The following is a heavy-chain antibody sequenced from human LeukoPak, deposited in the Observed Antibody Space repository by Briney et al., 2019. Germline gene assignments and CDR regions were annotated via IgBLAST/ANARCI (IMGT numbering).Heavy chain of an antibody. V-gene: IGHV4-34*01. CDR2: IYYIGST. D-gene: IGHD6-19*01. Sequence: SETLSLTCAVYGGSFSGYYWSWIRQPPGKGLEWIGSIYYIGSTSYNPSLKSRVTISVDTSKNQFSLKLRSVTAADTAVYYCARVGSGWFWYMDVWGKGTTVTVSS. CDR1: GGSFSGYY. CDR3: ARVGSGWFWYMDV. J-gene: IGHJ6*03.